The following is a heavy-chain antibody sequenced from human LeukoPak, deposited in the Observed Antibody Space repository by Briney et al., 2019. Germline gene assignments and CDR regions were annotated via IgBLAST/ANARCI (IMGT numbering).Heavy chain of an antibody. CDR2: IYYSGST. V-gene: IGHV4-59*01. Sequence: SETLSLTCTVSGGSNSSYYWSWIRQPPGKGLEWIGYIYYSGSTNYNPSLKSRVTISIDTSKNQFSLKLSSVTAADTAVYYCARDDGGRFDYWGQGTLVTVSS. J-gene: IGHJ4*02. CDR3: ARDDGGRFDY. D-gene: IGHD4-23*01. CDR1: GGSNSSYY.